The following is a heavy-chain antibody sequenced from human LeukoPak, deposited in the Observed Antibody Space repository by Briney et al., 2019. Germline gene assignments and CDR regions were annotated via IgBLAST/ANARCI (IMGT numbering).Heavy chain of an antibody. CDR3: ARSGMGTSCFDY. J-gene: IGHJ4*02. Sequence: SVKVSCKASGGTFSSYAISWVRQAPGQGLEWMGGIIPIFGTANYAQKFQGRVTITRDTSASTAYMELSSLRSEDTAVYYCARSGMGTSCFDYWGQGTLVTVSS. CDR1: GGTFSSYA. V-gene: IGHV1-69*05. CDR2: IIPIFGTA. D-gene: IGHD2-2*01.